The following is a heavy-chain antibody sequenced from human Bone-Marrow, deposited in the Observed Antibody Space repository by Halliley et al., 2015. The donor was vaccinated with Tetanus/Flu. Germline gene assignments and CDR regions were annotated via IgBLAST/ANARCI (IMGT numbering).Heavy chain of an antibody. D-gene: IGHD2-15*01. Sequence: SLRLSCAASEFTFSNAWMSWVRQAPGKGLEWVGRIKSKTDGGTTDYAATVKDRFTISRDDSKNTVYLQMEGLKTEDTAVYYCVRYCGGGSCYPSSYGVGVWGQGTTVSLSS. V-gene: IGHV3-15*01. CDR2: IKSKTDGGTT. CDR3: VRYCGGGSCYPSSYGVGV. CDR1: EFTFSNAW. J-gene: IGHJ6*02.